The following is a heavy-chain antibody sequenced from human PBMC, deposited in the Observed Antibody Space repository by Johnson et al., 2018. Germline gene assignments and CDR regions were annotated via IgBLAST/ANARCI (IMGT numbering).Heavy chain of an antibody. D-gene: IGHD1-26*01. CDR1: GLSFSNYG. Sequence: VQLLESGGGVVQPGRSLRLSCAASGLSFSNYGMHWVRQAPGKGLEGVAIISYDGGNKDYAVSVKGRFPISRDNSKNTLFLQMNSLRLEDPAVYYCLKGQWEVPVCYYYGMDVWGQGTSVTGSS. CDR2: ISYDGGNK. J-gene: IGHJ6*02. CDR3: LKGQWEVPVCYYYGMDV. V-gene: IGHV3-30*18.